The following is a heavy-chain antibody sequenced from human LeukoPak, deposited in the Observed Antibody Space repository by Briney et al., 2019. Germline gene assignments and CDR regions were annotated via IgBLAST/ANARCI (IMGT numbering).Heavy chain of an antibody. D-gene: IGHD3-10*01. V-gene: IGHV4-59*08. J-gene: IGHJ4*02. CDR1: GGSISGYY. CDR2: IYYSGST. Sequence: SETLSLTCSVSGGSISGYYWSWIRQPPGKGLEWIGYIYYSGSTNYNPSPKSRVTISVDTSKNQFSLKLSSVTAADTAVYYCARRGTYGSGSHYFDYWGQGTLVTVSS. CDR3: ARRGTYGSGSHYFDY.